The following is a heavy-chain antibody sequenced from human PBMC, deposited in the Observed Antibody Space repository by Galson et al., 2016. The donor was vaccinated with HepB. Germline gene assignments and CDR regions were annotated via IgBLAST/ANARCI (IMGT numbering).Heavy chain of an antibody. CDR1: GFTFTDYP. J-gene: IGHJ3*02. D-gene: IGHD6-19*01. V-gene: IGHV3-23*01. Sequence: SLRLSCATSGFTFTDYPMTWVRQAPGKGLEWVSTVGTGHFTHYADSVKGRFIVSRDNSEKTLYLQMNSLRADDTALYFCAREGYSSGHCGAFDIWGRGTVVAVSS. CDR2: VGTGHFT. CDR3: AREGYSSGHCGAFDI.